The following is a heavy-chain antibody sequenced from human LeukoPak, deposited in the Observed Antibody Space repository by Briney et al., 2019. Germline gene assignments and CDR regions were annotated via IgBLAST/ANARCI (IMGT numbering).Heavy chain of an antibody. V-gene: IGHV4-34*01. CDR2: INHSGST. D-gene: IGHD1-26*01. CDR1: GGSFSGYY. Sequence: SETLSLTCAVYGGSFSGYYWSWIRQPPGKGLGWIGEINHSGSTNYNPSLESRVTISVDTSKNQFSLKLSSVTAADTAVYYCARRGALGGSYHRKYYFDYWGQGTLVTVSS. CDR3: ARRGALGGSYHRKYYFDY. J-gene: IGHJ4*02.